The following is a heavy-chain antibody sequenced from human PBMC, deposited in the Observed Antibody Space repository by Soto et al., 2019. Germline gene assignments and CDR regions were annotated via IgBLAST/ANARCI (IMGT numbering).Heavy chain of an antibody. J-gene: IGHJ5*02. CDR3: AIYGDNAFFQS. CDR1: GFSVNNNY. CDR2: IYSGGST. Sequence: QPGGSLRLSCAASGFSVNNNYMTWVRQAPGKGLEWVSLIYSGGSTTYADSVKGRFTISRDNSKNTLYLQMNSLRAEDTAVYYCAIYGDNAFFQSWGQGTLVTVSS. V-gene: IGHV3-53*01. D-gene: IGHD4-17*01.